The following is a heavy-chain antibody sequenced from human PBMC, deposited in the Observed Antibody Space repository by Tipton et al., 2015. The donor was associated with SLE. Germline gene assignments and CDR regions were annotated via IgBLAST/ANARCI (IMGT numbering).Heavy chain of an antibody. J-gene: IGHJ4*02. V-gene: IGHV4-59*08. CDR3: ARLTTDYTFDY. CDR2: VYHTGTT. D-gene: IGHD4-11*01. CDR1: GDSVDRNN. Sequence: TLSLTCAVSGDSVDRNNWSWIRQPPGSGLEWIGYVYHTGTTKYNPTLESRVTIAEDTSKNQVSLRLTSVTAADTAVYFCARLTTDYTFDYWGRGILVTVS.